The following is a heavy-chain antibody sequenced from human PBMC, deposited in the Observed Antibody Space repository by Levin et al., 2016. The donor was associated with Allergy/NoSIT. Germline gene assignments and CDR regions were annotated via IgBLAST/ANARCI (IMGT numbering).Heavy chain of an antibody. CDR3: ARESGLGLDWSGELLSPSYYYAMDV. CDR2: ISGSSSQT. V-gene: IGHV3-11*05. D-gene: IGHD3-10*01. J-gene: IGHJ6*02. CDR1: GFIFSDYY. Sequence: GESLKISCAASGFIFSDYYMSWVRQAPGKGLEWVSHISGSSSQTNYAESVKGRFTISRDNAKNSLSLQMNSLRDEDTAIYYCARESGLGLDWSGELLSPSYYYAMDVWGQGTTVTVSS.